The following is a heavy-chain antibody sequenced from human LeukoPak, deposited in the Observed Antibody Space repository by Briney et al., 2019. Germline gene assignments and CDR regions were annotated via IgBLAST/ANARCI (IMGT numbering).Heavy chain of an antibody. J-gene: IGHJ4*02. CDR2: ISYDGSNK. CDR1: GFTFSSYA. V-gene: IGHV3-30*04. D-gene: IGHD6-19*01. Sequence: GRSLRLSCAASGFTFSSYAMHWVRQAPGKGLEGVAVISYDGSNKYYADSVKGRFTISRDNSKNTLYLQMNSLRAEDTAVYYCARDRHSSGWIGYWGQGTLVTVSS. CDR3: ARDRHSSGWIGY.